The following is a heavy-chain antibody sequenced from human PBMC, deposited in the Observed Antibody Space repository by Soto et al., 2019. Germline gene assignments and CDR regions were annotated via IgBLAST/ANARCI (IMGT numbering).Heavy chain of an antibody. Sequence: EVQLVESGGGLVKPGGSLRLSCAASGFTFSSYSMNWVRQAPGKGLEWVSSISSSSYIYYADSVKGRFTISRDNAKNSLYLQMNRLRAEDTAVYYCARDREGVGAGLFWGQGTMVTVSS. J-gene: IGHJ3*01. CDR3: ARDREGVGAGLF. CDR2: ISSSSYI. D-gene: IGHD1-26*01. CDR1: GFTFSSYS. V-gene: IGHV3-21*01.